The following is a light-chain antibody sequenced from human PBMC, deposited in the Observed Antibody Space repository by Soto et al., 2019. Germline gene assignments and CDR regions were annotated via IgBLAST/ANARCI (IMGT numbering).Light chain of an antibody. J-gene: IGKJ1*01. CDR3: QQYNNWTPMA. CDR2: DAS. V-gene: IGKV3-15*01. CDR1: QSVNSN. Sequence: EIVMTQSPATLSVSPGERATLSCRASQSVNSNLAWYQQKPGQAPRLLIYDASTRATGTPARFSGSGSGTESTLTISSLQSEDFAVYYCQQYNNWTPMAFGQGTKVEIK.